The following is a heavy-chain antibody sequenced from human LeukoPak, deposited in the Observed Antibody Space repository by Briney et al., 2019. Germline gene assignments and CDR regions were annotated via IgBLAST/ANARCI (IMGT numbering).Heavy chain of an antibody. CDR2: ISGSGSST. J-gene: IGHJ4*02. V-gene: IGHV3-23*01. D-gene: IGHD3-10*01. CDR1: GFTFSSYA. CDR3: AKALWFGESNFDY. Sequence: GGSLRLSCAASGFTFSSYAVSWVRQAPGKGLEWVSAISGSGSSTYYADSVKGRFTISRDNSKNTLYLQMNSLRAEDTAVYYCAKALWFGESNFDYWGQGTLVTVSS.